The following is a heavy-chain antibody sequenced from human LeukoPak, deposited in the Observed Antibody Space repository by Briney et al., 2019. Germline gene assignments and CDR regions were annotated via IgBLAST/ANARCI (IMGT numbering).Heavy chain of an antibody. V-gene: IGHV1-69*04. J-gene: IGHJ6*02. D-gene: IGHD3-22*01. Sequence: ASVTVSCKASGDTFSTYAISWVRQAPGQGLEWLGRIIPILDITSYAQKFQDRVTIIADKSTSTAYMELSSLRSEDTAVYYCARGFDYYDSSGYHPPDVWGQGTTVTVSS. CDR1: GDTFSTYA. CDR3: ARGFDYYDSSGYHPPDV. CDR2: IIPILDIT.